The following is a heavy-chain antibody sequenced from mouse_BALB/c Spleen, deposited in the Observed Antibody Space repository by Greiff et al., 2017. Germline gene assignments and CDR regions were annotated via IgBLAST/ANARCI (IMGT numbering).Heavy chain of an antibody. CDR2: IDPADSYT. J-gene: IGHJ3*01. D-gene: IGHD1-1*01. V-gene: IGHV1-69*02. Sequence: VQLLQSGAELVKPGASVKLSCTASGFTFNDSYMHWVKQRPEQGLEWIGTIDPADSYTNYNPNFQGKATLTVDKSSSTAYMQLSSLTSEDTAVYYCARVRYRPWFAYWGQGTLVTVSA. CDR3: ARVRYRPWFAY. CDR1: GFTFNDSY.